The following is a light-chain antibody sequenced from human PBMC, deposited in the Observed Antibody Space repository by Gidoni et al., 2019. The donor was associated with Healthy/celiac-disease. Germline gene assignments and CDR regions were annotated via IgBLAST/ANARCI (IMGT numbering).Light chain of an antibody. CDR2: GAS. V-gene: IGKV3-20*01. J-gene: IGKJ2*01. CDR3: QQYGSSPPYT. CDR1: QSVSSSY. Sequence: IVLTQSPGTLSLSPGERATLSCRASQSVSSSYLAWYQQKPGQAPRLLIYGASSRATGLPDRFSGSGSGTDFTLTISRLEPEDFAVYYCQQYGSSPPYTFGQGTKLEIK.